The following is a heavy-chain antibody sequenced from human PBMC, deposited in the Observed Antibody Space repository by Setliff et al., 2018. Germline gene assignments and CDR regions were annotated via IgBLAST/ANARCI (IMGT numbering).Heavy chain of an antibody. CDR2: ISSSGRYL. V-gene: IGHV3-21*04. CDR1: GFTFSSYS. CDR3: VKDGVGPTYTYFFDY. J-gene: IGHJ4*02. D-gene: IGHD1-26*01. Sequence: GGSLRLSCAASGFTFSSYSMNWVRQAPGKGLEWVSSISSSGRYLYYADAMRGRFTISRDNSKSSLYLQAKGLRAEDTAVYYCVKDGVGPTYTYFFDYWGQGSQVTVSS.